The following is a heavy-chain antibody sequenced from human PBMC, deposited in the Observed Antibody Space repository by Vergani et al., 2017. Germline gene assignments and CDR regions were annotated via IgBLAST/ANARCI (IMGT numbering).Heavy chain of an antibody. Sequence: EVQLLESGGGLVQPGGSLRLSCAASGFTFSSYAMSWVRQVPGKGLEWVSGISGSGGNTYYANSVKGRFTISRDNSKNTLYLQMNSLRADDTAVYYCAKRVYCSSTSCYEGRGYYYGMGVWSQGTTVTFS. D-gene: IGHD2-2*01. J-gene: IGHJ6*02. CDR2: ISGSGGNT. V-gene: IGHV3-23*01. CDR1: GFTFSSYA. CDR3: AKRVYCSSTSCYEGRGYYYGMGV.